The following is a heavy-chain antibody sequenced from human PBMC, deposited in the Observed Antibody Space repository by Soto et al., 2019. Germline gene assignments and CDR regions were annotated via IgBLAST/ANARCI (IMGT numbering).Heavy chain of an antibody. J-gene: IGHJ4*02. CDR2: IYYSGNT. CDR3: ARRRAGGYPDY. CDR1: GGSISSGDYY. V-gene: IGHV4-30-4*01. Sequence: QVQMQESGPGLVKPSQTLSLTCPVSGGSISSGDYYWSWIRQPPGKGPEWIGYIYYSGNTYYNPSLQSRVSITLHTSKNQLSHKLSSVTAADTAVYYRARRRAGGYPDYWGQGTLVTVPP. D-gene: IGHD3-10*01.